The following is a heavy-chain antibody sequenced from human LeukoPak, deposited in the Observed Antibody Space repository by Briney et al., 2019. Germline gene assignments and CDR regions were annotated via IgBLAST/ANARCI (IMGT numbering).Heavy chain of an antibody. D-gene: IGHD3-22*01. CDR3: ARGYYYDSSGYPAEYFQH. CDR1: GGSFSGYY. J-gene: IGHJ1*01. CDR2: INHSGST. V-gene: IGHV4-34*01. Sequence: SETLSLTCAVYGGSFSGYYWSWIRQPPGKGLEWIGEINHSGSTNYNPSLKSRVTISVDTSKNQFSLKLSSVTAADTAVYYCARGYYYDSSGYPAEYFQHWGQGTLVTVSS.